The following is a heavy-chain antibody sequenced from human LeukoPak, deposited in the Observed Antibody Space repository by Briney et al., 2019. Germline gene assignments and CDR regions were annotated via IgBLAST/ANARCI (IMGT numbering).Heavy chain of an antibody. J-gene: IGHJ5*02. V-gene: IGHV4-39*01. CDR1: GGSISSSGYY. CDR3: ARQRVAAANNWFDP. Sequence: ASETLSLTCTVSGGSISSSGYYWGWIRQPPGKGLEWIGSIYYSGSTYYNPSLKSRVTISVDTSKNQFSLKLSSVTAADTAVYYCARQRVAAANNWFDPWGQGTLVTVSS. CDR2: IYYSGST. D-gene: IGHD6-13*01.